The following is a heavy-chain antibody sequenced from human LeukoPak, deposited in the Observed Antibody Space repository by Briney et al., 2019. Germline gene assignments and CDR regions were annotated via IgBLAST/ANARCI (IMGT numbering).Heavy chain of an antibody. CDR2: INHGGST. V-gene: IGHV4-34*01. CDR3: ASVRSRVVRPRRNWFDP. D-gene: IGHD3-3*01. J-gene: IGHJ5*02. CDR1: GGSFSGYY. Sequence: SETLSLTCAVYGGSFSGYYWSWIRQPPGKGLEWIGEINHGGSTNYNPSLKSRVTISVDTSKNQFSLKLSSVTAADTAVYYCASVRSRVVRPRRNWFDPWGQGTLVTVSS.